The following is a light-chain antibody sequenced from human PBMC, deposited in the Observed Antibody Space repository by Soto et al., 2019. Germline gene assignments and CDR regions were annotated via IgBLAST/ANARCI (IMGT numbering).Light chain of an antibody. V-gene: IGKV3-15*01. J-gene: IGKJ4*01. CDR3: QQYNNWPPLT. CDR1: QSVSSN. CDR2: GAS. Sequence: EIVMTQSPATLSVSPGERATLSCRASQSVSSNLAWYQQRPGQAPRLLIYGASTRATGIPVRFSGSGFGTEFTLTINSLQSEDFTVYYCQQYNNWPPLTFGGGTKVEIK.